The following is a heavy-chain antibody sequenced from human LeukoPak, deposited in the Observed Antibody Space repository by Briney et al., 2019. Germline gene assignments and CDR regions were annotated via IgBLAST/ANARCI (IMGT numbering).Heavy chain of an antibody. D-gene: IGHD5-24*01. CDR3: ATGRWLQLGYYYYYMDV. CDR1: GGTFSSYA. Sequence: ASVKVSCKASGGTFSSYAISWVRQAPGQGLEWMGGIIPIFGTGNYAQKFQGRVTITTDESTSTAYMELSSLRSEDTAVYYCATGRWLQLGYYYYYMDVWGKGTTVTVSS. J-gene: IGHJ6*03. V-gene: IGHV1-69*05. CDR2: IIPIFGTG.